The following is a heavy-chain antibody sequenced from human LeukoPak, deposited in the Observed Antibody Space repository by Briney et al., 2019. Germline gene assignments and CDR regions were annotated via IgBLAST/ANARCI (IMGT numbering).Heavy chain of an antibody. CDR1: GGSISSYY. CDR2: IYYSGST. V-gene: IGHV4-59*08. J-gene: IGHJ4*02. D-gene: IGHD3-10*01. Sequence: PSETLSLTCTVYGGSISSYYWSWIRQPPGKGLEWIWPIYYSGSTHYNPSLKSRVTISVDTSKNQFSLKLCSVTAADTAVYYCTRHVGNSGSGSYLTYFDYWGQGTLVTVSS. CDR3: TRHVGNSGSGSYLTYFDY.